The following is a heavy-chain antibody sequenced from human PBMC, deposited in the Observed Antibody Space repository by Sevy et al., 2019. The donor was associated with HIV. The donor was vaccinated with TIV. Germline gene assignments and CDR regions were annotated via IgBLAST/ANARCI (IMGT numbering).Heavy chain of an antibody. J-gene: IGHJ4*02. Sequence: GGSLRLSCVASGFTFSGSDMHWVRQVKGKGLEWISSIGTLADTFYADSVKGRFTISGDNAQSYLYLHMSSLKVGDTALYFCVRGLQTHCDRTACPLDYWGQGTLVTVSS. CDR1: GFTFSGSD. CDR3: VRGLQTHCDRTACPLDY. D-gene: IGHD2-21*01. CDR2: IGTLADT. V-gene: IGHV3-13*01.